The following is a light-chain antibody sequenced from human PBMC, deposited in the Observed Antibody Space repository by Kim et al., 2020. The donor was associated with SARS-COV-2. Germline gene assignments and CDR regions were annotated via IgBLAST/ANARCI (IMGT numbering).Light chain of an antibody. J-gene: IGKJ5*01. CDR1: QSVSSY. V-gene: IGKV3-11*01. CDR3: QQYDKWPPT. Sequence: EVVLTQSPAILSLSPGERATLSCRASQSVSSYLAWYQQKPGQAPRLLISDASNRATGIPARFSGSGSATDFTLTISTLEAEDFAVYYCQQYDKWPPTFGPGTRLEIK. CDR2: DAS.